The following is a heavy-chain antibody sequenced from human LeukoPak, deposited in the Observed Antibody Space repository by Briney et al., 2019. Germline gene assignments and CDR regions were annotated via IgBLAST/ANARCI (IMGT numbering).Heavy chain of an antibody. CDR3: ASRKPYYDSSGENEK. CDR1: GGSINSSNYY. V-gene: IGHV4-39*07. Sequence: SETLSLTCTVSGGSINSSNYYWGWIRQPPGKGLEWIGSIYYSGNTYYNPSLKSRVTISVDTSKNQFSLKLSSVTAADTAVYYCASRKPYYDSSGENEKWGQGTLVTVSS. D-gene: IGHD3-22*01. J-gene: IGHJ4*02. CDR2: IYYSGNT.